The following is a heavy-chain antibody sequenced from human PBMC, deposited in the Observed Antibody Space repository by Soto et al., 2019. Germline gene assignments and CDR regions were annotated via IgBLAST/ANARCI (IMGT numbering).Heavy chain of an antibody. D-gene: IGHD5-18*01. CDR1: GYSSTSYW. V-gene: IGHV5-10-1*01. J-gene: IGHJ6*02. CDR3: XSHRGEDTVRGLYGMDV. Sequence: PGESLKISCKGSGYSSTSYWISWVRQMPGKGLEWMGRIDPSDSYTNYSPSFQGHVTISADKSISTAYLQWSSLKASDTAMYYCXSHRGEDTVRGLYGMDVWGQGTTVTVSS. CDR2: IDPSDSYT.